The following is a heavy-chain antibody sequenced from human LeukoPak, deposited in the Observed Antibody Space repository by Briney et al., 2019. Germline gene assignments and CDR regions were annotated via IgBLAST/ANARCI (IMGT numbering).Heavy chain of an antibody. D-gene: IGHD6-19*01. Sequence: ASVKVSCKASGYTFTSYYMHWVRQAPGQGLEWMGIINPSGGSTSYAQKFQGRVTMTRDTSISTAYMELSRLRSDDTAVYYCARVVFYSSGSKSNRVDYWGQGTLVTVSS. CDR3: ARVVFYSSGSKSNRVDY. CDR2: INPSGGST. V-gene: IGHV1-46*01. J-gene: IGHJ4*02. CDR1: GYTFTSYY.